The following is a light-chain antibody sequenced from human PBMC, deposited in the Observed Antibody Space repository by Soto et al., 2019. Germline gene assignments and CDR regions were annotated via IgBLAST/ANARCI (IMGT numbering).Light chain of an antibody. CDR3: CSYAGSNTYVV. CDR2: EGS. CDR1: SSDVGSYDL. Sequence: QSALTQPASVSGSPGQSITISCTGTSSDVGSYDLVSWYQQYPGKAPKLMIYEGSKRPSGISDRFSGSKSGNTASLTSSGLQAADEADYYCCSYAGSNTYVVFGGGTKLTVL. V-gene: IGLV2-23*01. J-gene: IGLJ2*01.